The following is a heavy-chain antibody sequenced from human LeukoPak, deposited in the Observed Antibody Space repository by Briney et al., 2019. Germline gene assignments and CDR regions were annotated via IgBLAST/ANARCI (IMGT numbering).Heavy chain of an antibody. Sequence: GESLQISCKGSEYSFSTYWIGWVRQMPGKGLEWMGIIFPADSDTRYSPSFQGQVTISADKSISTAYLQWSSLKASDSAMYYCVRGGYCSTSTCSFDYWGQGTLVTVSS. CDR3: VRGGYCSTSTCSFDY. D-gene: IGHD2-2*01. J-gene: IGHJ4*02. CDR2: IFPADSDT. CDR1: EYSFSTYW. V-gene: IGHV5-51*01.